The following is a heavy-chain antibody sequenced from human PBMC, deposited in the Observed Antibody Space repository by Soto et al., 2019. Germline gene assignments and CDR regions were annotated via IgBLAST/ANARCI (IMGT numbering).Heavy chain of an antibody. CDR1: GGSINSGGYY. J-gene: IGHJ4*02. Sequence: QVQLRESGPGLVKPSQTLSLTCTVSGGSINSGGYYWNWIRHHPGKALEWTGYMYYSGSTYYNPFLRRRVILSADTSENHFSLKLSSVTAADTAVYFCARGYRQAGYSSSWVFDYWGQGTLVNVSA. V-gene: IGHV4-31*03. D-gene: IGHD6-13*01. CDR3: ARGYRQAGYSSSWVFDY. CDR2: MYYSGST.